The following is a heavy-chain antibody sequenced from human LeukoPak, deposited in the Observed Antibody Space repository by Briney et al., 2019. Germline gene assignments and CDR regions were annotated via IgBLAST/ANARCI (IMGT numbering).Heavy chain of an antibody. D-gene: IGHD3-10*01. J-gene: IGHJ4*02. CDR2: ISGSGGST. CDR1: GFTFSSYA. Sequence: GGSLRLSCAASGFTFSSYAMSWVRQAPGKGLEWVSAISGSGGSTYYADSVKGRFTISRDNSKNTLYLQMNSLRAEDTAVYYCAKQGRHYYGSGSYYMSWGQGTLVTVSS. CDR3: AKQGRHYYGSGSYYMS. V-gene: IGHV3-23*01.